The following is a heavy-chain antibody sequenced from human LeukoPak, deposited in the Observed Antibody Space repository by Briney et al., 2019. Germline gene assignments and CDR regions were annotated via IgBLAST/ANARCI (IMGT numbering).Heavy chain of an antibody. CDR1: GGSISSYY. D-gene: IGHD3-3*01. CDR3: ARRGSITIFGVVSDYYYYMDV. Sequence: SETLSLTCTVSGGSISSYYWSWIRQPPGKGLEWIGYIHYNGITNYSPSLKSRVTISVDTSKKQFSLTLSSVTAADTAVYYCARRGSITIFGVVSDYYYYMDVWGKGTTVTVSS. V-gene: IGHV4-59*12. CDR2: IHYNGIT. J-gene: IGHJ6*03.